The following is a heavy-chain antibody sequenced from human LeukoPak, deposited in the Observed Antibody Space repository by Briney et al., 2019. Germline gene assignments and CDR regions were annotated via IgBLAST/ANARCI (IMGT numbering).Heavy chain of an antibody. CDR3: ASTSSSWHNIDY. V-gene: IGHV5-51*01. D-gene: IGHD6-13*01. CDR2: IYPGDSDT. Sequence: GESLRISCKGSGYIFRSSWIGWVRQLSGKGLEWMGIIYPGDSDTRYSPSFQGQVTISADKSISTAYLQWGSMKASDTAMYYCASTSSSWHNIDYWGQGTLVTVSS. J-gene: IGHJ4*02. CDR1: GYIFRSSW.